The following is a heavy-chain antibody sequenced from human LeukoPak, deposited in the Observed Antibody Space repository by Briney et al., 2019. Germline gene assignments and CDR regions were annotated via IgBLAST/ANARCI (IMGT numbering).Heavy chain of an antibody. J-gene: IGHJ3*02. V-gene: IGHV5-51*01. Sequence: AGESLKISCKGSGYSFTSYWIGWVRQMPGKGLERMGIIYPGDSDTRYSPSFQGQVTISADKSISTAYLQWSSLKASDTAMYYCARHYNQQQLVPVDIWGQGTMVTVSS. CDR2: IYPGDSDT. CDR1: GYSFTSYW. D-gene: IGHD6-13*01. CDR3: ARHYNQQQLVPVDI.